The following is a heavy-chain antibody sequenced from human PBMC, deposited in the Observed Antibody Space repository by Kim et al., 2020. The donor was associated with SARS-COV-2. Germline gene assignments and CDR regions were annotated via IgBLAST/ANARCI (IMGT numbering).Heavy chain of an antibody. D-gene: IGHD2-21*02. CDR3: AREYFVVVTAGYYYGMDV. CDR2: INTNTGNP. CDR1: GYTFTSYA. V-gene: IGHV7-4-1*02. J-gene: IGHJ6*02. Sequence: ASVKVSCKASGYTFTSYAMNWVRQAPGQGLEWMGWINTNTGNPTYAQGFTGRFVFSLDTSVSTAYLQISSLKAEDTAVYYCAREYFVVVTAGYYYGMDVWGQGTTVTVSS.